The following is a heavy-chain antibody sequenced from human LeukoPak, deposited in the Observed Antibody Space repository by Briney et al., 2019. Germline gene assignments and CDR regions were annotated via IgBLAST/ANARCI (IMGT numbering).Heavy chain of an antibody. V-gene: IGHV3-49*03. Sequence: GRSLRLSCTASGFTFGNYAMSWFRQAPGKGLEWVGFIRSKAYGGTTEYAASVKGRLTISRDDSKSIAYLQMNSLKTEDTAVYYCTRDRPAAKSFDYWGQGTLVTVSS. CDR3: TRDRPAAKSFDY. J-gene: IGHJ4*02. CDR1: GFTFGNYA. D-gene: IGHD2-2*01. CDR2: IRSKAYGGTT.